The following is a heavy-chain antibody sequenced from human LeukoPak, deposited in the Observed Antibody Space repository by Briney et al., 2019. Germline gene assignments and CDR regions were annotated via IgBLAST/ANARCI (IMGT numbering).Heavy chain of an antibody. CDR2: IGTAGDT. J-gene: IGHJ4*02. V-gene: IGHV3-13*01. CDR3: ARAWLDYYFDY. Sequence: GGSLRLSCAASGFTFSSYDMHWVRQATGKGLEWVSAIGTAGDTYYPGSVKGRFTISRENAKNSLYLQMNSLRAGDTAVYYCARAWLDYYFDYWGQGTLVTVSS. D-gene: IGHD3/OR15-3a*01. CDR1: GFTFSSYD.